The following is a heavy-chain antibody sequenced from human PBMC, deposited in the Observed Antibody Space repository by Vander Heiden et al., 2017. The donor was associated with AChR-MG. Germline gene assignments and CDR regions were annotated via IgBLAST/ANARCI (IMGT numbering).Heavy chain of an antibody. V-gene: IGHV1-69*01. CDR3: ARGYCSSTSCYGDYYYGMDV. Sequence: QVQLVQSGAEVKKPGSSVKVSCKASGGTFSSYAISGGRQAPGQGLEWMGGIIPIFGTANYAQKFQGRVTITADESTSTAYMELSSLRSEDTAVYYCARGYCSSTSCYGDYYYGMDVWGQGTTVTVSS. CDR1: GGTFSSYA. CDR2: IIPIFGTA. J-gene: IGHJ6*02. D-gene: IGHD2-2*01.